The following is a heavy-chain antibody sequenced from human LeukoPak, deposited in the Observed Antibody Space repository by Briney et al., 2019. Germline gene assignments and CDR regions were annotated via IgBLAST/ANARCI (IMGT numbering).Heavy chain of an antibody. D-gene: IGHD6-6*01. V-gene: IGHV4-39*02. Sequence: SETLSLTCTVSGGSISNNGYYWGWIRQPPGKGLEWIGNIYYSGSTYYNPSLQSRVTISVDTSKSHFSLKLSSVTAADTAVYYCARVSYSSSPPHYFYYYMDVRGKGTTVSVSS. CDR3: ARVSYSSSPPHYFYYYMDV. CDR2: IYYSGST. CDR1: GGSISNNGYY. J-gene: IGHJ6*03.